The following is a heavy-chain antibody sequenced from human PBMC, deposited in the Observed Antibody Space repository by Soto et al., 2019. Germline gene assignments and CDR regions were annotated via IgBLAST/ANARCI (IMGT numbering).Heavy chain of an antibody. D-gene: IGHD1-26*01. Sequence: GSGKVCFKASGYAFSNFGINWVRQAPGQGLEWMGWITPYNGNANYAQKHQDRLTITTDTSTNTAYLELRSLRSDDTAVYFCARARMYSGAYHDYWGQGTLVTVSS. J-gene: IGHJ4*02. V-gene: IGHV1-18*04. CDR1: GYAFSNFG. CDR2: ITPYNGNA. CDR3: ARARMYSGAYHDY.